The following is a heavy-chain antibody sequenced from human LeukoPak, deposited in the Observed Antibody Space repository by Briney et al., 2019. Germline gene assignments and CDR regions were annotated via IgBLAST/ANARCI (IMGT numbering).Heavy chain of an antibody. J-gene: IGHJ4*02. CDR3: ARGRGSLTY. Sequence: SETLSLTCTVSGGSISLYYWSWIRQPPGKGLEWIGYFYDTRSPKYNPSLERRVTISVDMSRNHFSLNLTSVTAADTAVYYCARGRGSLTYWGQGTLATVSS. D-gene: IGHD3-10*01. CDR2: FYDTRSP. V-gene: IGHV4-59*01. CDR1: GGSISLYY.